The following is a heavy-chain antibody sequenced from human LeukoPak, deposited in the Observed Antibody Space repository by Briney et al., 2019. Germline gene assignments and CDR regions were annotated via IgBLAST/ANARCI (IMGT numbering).Heavy chain of an antibody. V-gene: IGHV4-59*12. CDR3: AREPLCSSTSCMFDY. CDR2: IYYSGST. CDR1: GGSISSYY. Sequence: SETLSLTCTVSGGSISSYYWSWIRQPPGKGLEWIGYIYYSGSTNYNPSLKSRVTISVDTSKNQFSLKLSSVTAADTAVYYCAREPLCSSTSCMFDYWGQGTLVTVSS. D-gene: IGHD2-2*01. J-gene: IGHJ4*02.